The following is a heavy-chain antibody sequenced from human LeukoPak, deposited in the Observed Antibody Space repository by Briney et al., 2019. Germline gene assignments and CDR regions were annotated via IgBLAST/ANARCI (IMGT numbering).Heavy chain of an antibody. CDR1: GGSISSSTYY. CDR2: IYYSGST. V-gene: IGHV4-39*01. D-gene: IGHD7-27*01. Sequence: SETLSLTCTVSGGSISSSTYYWGWIRQPPGKGLEWIGSIYYSGSTYYNPSLKSRVTISVDTSKNQFSLKLRSVTAADTAVYYCARHGRLTGDFDYWGQGTLVTVSS. CDR3: ARHGRLTGDFDY. J-gene: IGHJ4*02.